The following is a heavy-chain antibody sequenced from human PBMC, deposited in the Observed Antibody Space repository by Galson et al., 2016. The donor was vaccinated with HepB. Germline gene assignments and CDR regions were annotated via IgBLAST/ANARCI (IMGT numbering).Heavy chain of an antibody. CDR3: TRVCQRPYSSGCPDY. V-gene: IGHV3-49*03. D-gene: IGHD6-19*01. Sequence: SLRLSCAASGFIFSSYAMSWFRQAPGKGLEWVGFIRSKAYGGTTEYAASVKGRFTISRDDSKSIAYLQMNSLKTEDTAVYYCTRVCQRPYSSGCPDYWGQGTLVTVSS. CDR2: IRSKAYGGTT. J-gene: IGHJ4*02. CDR1: GFIFSSYA.